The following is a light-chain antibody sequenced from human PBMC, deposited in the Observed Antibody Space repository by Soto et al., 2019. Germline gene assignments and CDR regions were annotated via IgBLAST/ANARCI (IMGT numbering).Light chain of an antibody. CDR3: SSYTSSSTLV. CDR1: SSDVGGYNY. CDR2: EVS. J-gene: IGLJ1*01. Sequence: QSALTQPASVSGSPGQSITISCTGTSSDVGGYNYVTWYQHHPGKAPILMIYEVSNRPSGVSNRFSGSKSGNTASLTISGLQAEDESDYYCSSYTSSSTLVFGTGTKVTVL. V-gene: IGLV2-14*01.